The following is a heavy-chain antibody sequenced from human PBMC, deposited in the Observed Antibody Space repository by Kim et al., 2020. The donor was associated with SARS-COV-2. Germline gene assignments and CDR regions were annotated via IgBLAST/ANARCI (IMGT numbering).Heavy chain of an antibody. CDR1: ALDVSLYT. CDR2: ITRISGDE. Sequence: GGSLRLSCAASALDVSLYTMSWVRQARGKGLEWVSSITRISGDEHYAQSVKGRFTISRDTARNSVYLHMYSLRAEDTAVYYCTNDARDSHFEKWGQGTLVTVSS. V-gene: IGHV3-21*04. CDR3: TNDARDSHFEK. J-gene: IGHJ4*02.